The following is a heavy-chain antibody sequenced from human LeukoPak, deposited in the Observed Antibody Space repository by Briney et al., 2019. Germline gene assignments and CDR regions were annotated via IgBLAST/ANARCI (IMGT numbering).Heavy chain of an antibody. J-gene: IGHJ5*02. CDR1: GYIFTGYY. CDR3: ARGRLGTWFGELKA. D-gene: IGHD3-10*01. CDR2: INANSGGT. Sequence: ASVKVSCKASGYIFTGYYMHWVRQAPGQGLEWMGWINANSGGTKYAQKFQGRVTMTRDTSISTAYMELSSLRSDDTAVYYCARGRLGTWFGELKAWGQGTLVTVSS. V-gene: IGHV1-2*02.